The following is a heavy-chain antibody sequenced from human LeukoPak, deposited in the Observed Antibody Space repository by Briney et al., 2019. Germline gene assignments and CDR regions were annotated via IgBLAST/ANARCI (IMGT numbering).Heavy chain of an antibody. V-gene: IGHV1-2*06. CDR2: INPNSGGT. CDR1: GYTLIDFF. Sequence: ASVKVSCKASGYTLIDFFIHWVRQAPGQGLEWMGRINPNSGGTEYPPNFQGRVTMTRDTSISATYMELNRLTSDDTAVYYCARDLSSTSNWEFDYWGQGTLATVSS. CDR3: ARDLSSTSNWEFDY. D-gene: IGHD7-27*01. J-gene: IGHJ4*02.